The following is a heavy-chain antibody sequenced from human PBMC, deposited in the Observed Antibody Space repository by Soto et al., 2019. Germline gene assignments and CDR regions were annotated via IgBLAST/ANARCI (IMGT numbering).Heavy chain of an antibody. Sequence: RSLTCTVSDGSISSSSYYWGWIRQPPGKGLEWIGSIYYSGSTYYNPSLKSRVTISVDTSKNQFSLKLSSVTAADTAFYFCARSPRSSPYFDYWGQGALVTVSS. J-gene: IGHJ4*02. CDR2: IYYSGST. CDR3: ARSPRSSPYFDY. V-gene: IGHV4-39*01. D-gene: IGHD6-13*01. CDR1: DGSISSSSYY.